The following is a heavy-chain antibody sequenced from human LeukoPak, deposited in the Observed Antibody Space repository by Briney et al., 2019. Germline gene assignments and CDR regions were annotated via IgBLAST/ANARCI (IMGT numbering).Heavy chain of an antibody. V-gene: IGHV1-46*01. CDR1: GYIFTNYY. J-gene: IGHJ4*02. Sequence: ASVKVSCKASGYIFTNYYMHWVRRAPGQGLEWVGIINPGDASTIYAQKFQGRVTMTEDTSTDTAYMELSSLRSEDTAVYYCATNLEERWVWPDYWGQGTLVTVSS. D-gene: IGHD4-23*01. CDR2: INPGDAST. CDR3: ATNLEERWVWPDY.